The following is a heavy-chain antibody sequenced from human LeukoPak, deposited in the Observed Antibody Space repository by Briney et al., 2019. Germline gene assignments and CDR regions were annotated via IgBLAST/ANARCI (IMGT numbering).Heavy chain of an antibody. CDR2: ISSSSSTI. J-gene: IGHJ4*02. Sequence: GGSLRLSCAASGFTFSSYGMSWVRQAPGKGLEWVSYISSSSSTIYYADSVKGRFTISRDNAKNSLYLQMNSLRAEDTAVYYCARDHSSGWSDFDYWGQGTLVTVSS. D-gene: IGHD6-19*01. CDR1: GFTFSSYG. CDR3: ARDHSSGWSDFDY. V-gene: IGHV3-48*01.